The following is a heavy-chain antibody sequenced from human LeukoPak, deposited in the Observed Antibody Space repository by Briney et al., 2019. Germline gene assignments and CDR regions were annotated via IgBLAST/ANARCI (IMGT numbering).Heavy chain of an antibody. V-gene: IGHV4-61*02. CDR1: GGSISSGSYY. D-gene: IGHD2-15*01. Sequence: SETLSLTCTVSGGSISSGSYYWSWIRQPAGKGLEWIGRIYTSGSTNYNPSLKSRVTISVDTSKNQFSLKLSSVTAADTAVYYCARVFADIVVVVAATSYYYYMDVWGKGTTVTVSS. J-gene: IGHJ6*03. CDR2: IYTSGST. CDR3: ARVFADIVVVVAATSYYYYMDV.